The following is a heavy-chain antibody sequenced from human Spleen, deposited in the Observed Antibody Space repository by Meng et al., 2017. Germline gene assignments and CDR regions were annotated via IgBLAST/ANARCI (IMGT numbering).Heavy chain of an antibody. V-gene: IGHV3-7*01. J-gene: IGHJ4*02. D-gene: IGHD6-19*01. CDR1: AFIFGSYY. CDR3: ARRYSRGWYYFDY. CDR2: IKEDGSEK. Sequence: GGSLRLSCAASAFIFGSYYMSWVRQAPGKGLEWVANIKEDGSEKYYVDSVKGRFTISRDNAKNSLYLQMNSLRAEDTAVYYCARRYSRGWYYFDYWGQGTLVTVSS.